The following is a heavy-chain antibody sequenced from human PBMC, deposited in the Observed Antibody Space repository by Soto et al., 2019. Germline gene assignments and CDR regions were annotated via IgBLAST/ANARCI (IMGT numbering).Heavy chain of an antibody. CDR2: ISYDGSNK. CDR3: ATGTYYDILTGYPAFDY. D-gene: IGHD3-9*01. J-gene: IGHJ4*02. V-gene: IGHV3-30*03. CDR1: GFTFSSYG. Sequence: RGSLRLSCAASGFTFSSYGMHWVRQAPGKGLEWVAVISYDGSNKYYADSVKGRFTISRDNSKNTLYLQMNSLRAEDTAVYYCATGTYYDILTGYPAFDYWGQGTLVTVSS.